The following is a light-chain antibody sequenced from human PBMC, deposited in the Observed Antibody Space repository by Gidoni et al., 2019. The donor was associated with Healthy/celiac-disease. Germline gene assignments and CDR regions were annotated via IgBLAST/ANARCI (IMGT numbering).Light chain of an antibody. CDR3: AAWDDSLSGHVV. CDR2: SNN. Sequence: QSVLTQPPSASGTPGQRVTISCSGSSSNIGSNYGYWYQQLAGTAPKLLIYSNNQRPSGVPDRFASSKSGTSASLAISGLRSEDEADYYCAAWDDSLSGHVVFGGGTKLTVL. J-gene: IGLJ2*01. V-gene: IGLV1-47*02. CDR1: SSNIGSNY.